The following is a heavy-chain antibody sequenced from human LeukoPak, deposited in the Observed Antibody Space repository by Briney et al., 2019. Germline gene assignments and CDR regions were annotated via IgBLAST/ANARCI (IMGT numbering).Heavy chain of an antibody. J-gene: IGHJ4*02. V-gene: IGHV3-15*01. CDR1: GFTFSNAW. D-gene: IGHD5-18*01. Sequence: GGSLRLSCAASGFTFSNAWMSWVRQAPGKGLEWVGRIKSKTDGGTTDYAAPVKGRFTISRDDSKNTLYLQMNSLKTEDTAVYYCTTRAENTAMTNFDCWGQGTLVTVSS. CDR2: IKSKTDGGTT. CDR3: TTRAENTAMTNFDC.